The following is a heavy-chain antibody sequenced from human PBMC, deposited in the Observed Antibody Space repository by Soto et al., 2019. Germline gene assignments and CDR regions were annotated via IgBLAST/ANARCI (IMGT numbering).Heavy chain of an antibody. D-gene: IGHD3-3*01. V-gene: IGHV1-69*01. CDR3: ARPEYYDFWSGYSGPLDY. J-gene: IGHJ4*02. CDR1: GGTFSSYA. CDR2: IIPIFGTA. Sequence: QVQLVQSGAEVKKPGSSVKVSCKASGGTFSSYAISWVRQAPGQGLEWMGGIIPIFGTANYAQKFQGRVTITADESTSTAYMELSSLRSEDTAVYYCARPEYYDFWSGYSGPLDYWGQGTLVTVSS.